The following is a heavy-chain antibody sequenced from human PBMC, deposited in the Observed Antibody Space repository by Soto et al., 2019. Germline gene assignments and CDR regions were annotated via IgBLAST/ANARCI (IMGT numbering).Heavy chain of an antibody. Sequence: EVRLLESGGDLIQPRGSLRLSCAASGFSFRSSAMSWVRQAPDKGLECVSSVGGNSVSTFYADSVKGRFTISKDSSKNTLFPQMNSVSAEDTAVYYCAKARGSSPRWGYYFMDVWGKGTTVTVS. CDR2: VGGNSVST. CDR3: AKARGSSPRWGYYFMDV. CDR1: GFSFRSSA. V-gene: IGHV3-23*01. D-gene: IGHD6-6*01. J-gene: IGHJ6*03.